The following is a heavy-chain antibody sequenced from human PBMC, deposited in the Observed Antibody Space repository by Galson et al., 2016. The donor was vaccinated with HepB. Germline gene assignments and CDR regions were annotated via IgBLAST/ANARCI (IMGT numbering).Heavy chain of an antibody. D-gene: IGHD6-19*01. CDR2: ISGHNGDT. CDR1: GYTFSSYG. V-gene: IGHV1-18*01. CDR3: ARVTPRAVAGGWDY. Sequence: SVKVSCKASGYTFSSYGISWVRQAPGQGLEWMGWISGHNGDTNYAQKFQGRVTVTIDRSTTSAYMELRGLTSDDTAMYYCARVTPRAVAGGWDYWGPGTLVIVSS. J-gene: IGHJ4*02.